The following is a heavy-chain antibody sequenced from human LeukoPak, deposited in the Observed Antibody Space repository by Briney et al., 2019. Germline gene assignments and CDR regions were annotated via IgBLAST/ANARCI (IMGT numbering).Heavy chain of an antibody. CDR2: INPGGSST. J-gene: IGHJ6*03. D-gene: IGHD6-13*01. Sequence: ASVKVSCKASGYTFTSHYMHWVRQAPGQGLEWMGLINPGGSSTLYAQKFQGRVTMTRDMSTTTDYMELSSLRSEDTAVYYCARHPTTRYSSSRRWRTDYYMDVWGKGTTVTVSS. V-gene: IGHV1-46*01. CDR1: GYTFTSHY. CDR3: ARHPTTRYSSSRRWRTDYYMDV.